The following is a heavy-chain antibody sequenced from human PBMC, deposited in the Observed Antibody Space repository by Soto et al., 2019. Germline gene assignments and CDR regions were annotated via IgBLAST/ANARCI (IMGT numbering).Heavy chain of an antibody. CDR1: GFTFSSYA. D-gene: IGHD1-20*01. Sequence: GGSLRLSCAASGFTFSSYAMSWVRQAPGKGLEWVSAISGSGGSTYYADSVKGRFTISRDNSKNTLYLQMNSLRAEDTAVYYCAKGNWPIDYYYYGMDVWGQGTTVTVSS. CDR2: ISGSGGST. J-gene: IGHJ6*02. CDR3: AKGNWPIDYYYYGMDV. V-gene: IGHV3-23*01.